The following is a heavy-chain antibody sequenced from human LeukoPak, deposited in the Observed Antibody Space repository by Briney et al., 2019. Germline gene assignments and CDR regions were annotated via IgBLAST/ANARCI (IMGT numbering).Heavy chain of an antibody. V-gene: IGHV3-23*01. CDR2: FSGSGGST. Sequence: GGSLRLSCAASGFTFSSYAMSWVRQAPGKGLEWVSAFSGSGGSTYYADSVKGRFTISRDNSKNMLYLEVISLTADDTAVYYCAKDDAWLRFGEWSQGTLVTVSS. J-gene: IGHJ4*02. D-gene: IGHD3-10*01. CDR3: AKDDAWLRFGE. CDR1: GFTFSSYA.